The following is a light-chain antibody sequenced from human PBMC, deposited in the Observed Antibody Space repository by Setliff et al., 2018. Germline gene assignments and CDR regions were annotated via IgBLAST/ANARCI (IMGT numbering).Light chain of an antibody. CDR2: DVS. V-gene: IGLV2-11*01. CDR3: SSYAGSLYV. Sequence: QSALTQPRSVSGSPGRSVTISCTGTSSDVGAYNYVSWYQQHPGKVPKLMIYDVSKRPSGVPDRFSGSKSGNTASLTVSGLQAEDEADYYCSSYAGSLYVFGTGTKVTVL. CDR1: SSDVGAYNY. J-gene: IGLJ1*01.